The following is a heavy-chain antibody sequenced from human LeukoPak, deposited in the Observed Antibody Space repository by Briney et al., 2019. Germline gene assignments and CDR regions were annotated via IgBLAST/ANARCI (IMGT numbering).Heavy chain of an antibody. CDR2: ISGNGGNT. J-gene: IGHJ4*02. V-gene: IGHV3-23*01. CDR1: GFTFSTYA. CDR3: ARESDFWSGYIY. Sequence: PGGSLRLSCAASGFTFSTYAMGWVRQAPGKGLEWVSAISGNGGNTYYADSVKGRFTISRDNAKNSLYLQMNSLRAEDTAVYYCARESDFWSGYIYWGQGTLVTVSS. D-gene: IGHD3-3*01.